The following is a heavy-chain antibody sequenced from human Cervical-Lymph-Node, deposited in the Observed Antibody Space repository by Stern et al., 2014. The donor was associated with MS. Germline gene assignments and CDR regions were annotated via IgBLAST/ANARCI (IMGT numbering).Heavy chain of an antibody. V-gene: IGHV3-30*03. CDR3: ARDYEDTSMLFDH. CDR1: GFTFSSYG. J-gene: IGHJ4*02. D-gene: IGHD2-8*01. Sequence: VQLVESGGVVVQPGRSLRLSCAASGFTFSSYGMHWVRQAPGKGLELVTVISYDGNHKYYAASVKGRFTISRDNSKNTLHLQMNSVTPDDTAIYYCARDYEDTSMLFDHWGQGTLVTVSS. CDR2: ISYDGNHK.